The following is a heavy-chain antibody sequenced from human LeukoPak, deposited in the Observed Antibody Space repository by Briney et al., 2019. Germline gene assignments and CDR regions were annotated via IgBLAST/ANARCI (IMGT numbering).Heavy chain of an antibody. CDR1: GFTFSSYS. CDR3: ARDREQWLVRGWFDP. Sequence: GGSLRLSCAASGFTFSSYSMNWVRQAPGKGLEWVSYISSSGSTIYYADSVKGRFTISRDNAKNSLYLQMNSLRAEDTAVYYCARDREQWLVRGWFDPWGQGTLVTVSS. CDR2: ISSSGSTI. V-gene: IGHV3-48*04. D-gene: IGHD6-19*01. J-gene: IGHJ5*02.